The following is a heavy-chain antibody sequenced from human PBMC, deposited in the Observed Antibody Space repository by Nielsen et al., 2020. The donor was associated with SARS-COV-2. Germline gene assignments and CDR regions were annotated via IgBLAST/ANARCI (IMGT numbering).Heavy chain of an antibody. CDR3: ARERLSYGMDV. Sequence: LSLTCAASGFTFSNYDMHWVRQATGKGLEWVSAIGTAGDTYYPGSVKGRFTISRENAKNSLYLQMNSLRAGDTAVYYCARERLSYGMDVWGQGTTVTVSS. V-gene: IGHV3-13*04. J-gene: IGHJ6*02. CDR1: GFTFSNYD. CDR2: IGTAGDT.